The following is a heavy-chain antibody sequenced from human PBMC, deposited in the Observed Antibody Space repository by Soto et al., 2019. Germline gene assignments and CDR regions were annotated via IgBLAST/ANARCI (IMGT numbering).Heavy chain of an antibody. Sequence: PGGSLRLSWAASGFSFSSYGMHWVRQAPGRGLEWVTVISNDGNRKYYGESVKGRFSVSRDNDKDTLYLQMNGLRPEDTGVYYCAKDRRQLSALDMWGQGTTVTV. CDR2: ISNDGNRK. CDR3: AKDRRQLSALDM. CDR1: GFSFSSYG. D-gene: IGHD6-6*01. J-gene: IGHJ3*02. V-gene: IGHV3-30*18.